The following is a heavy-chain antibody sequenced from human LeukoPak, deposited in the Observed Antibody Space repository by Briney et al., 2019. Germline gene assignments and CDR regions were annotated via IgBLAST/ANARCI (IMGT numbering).Heavy chain of an antibody. V-gene: IGHV3-21*01. CDR3: ARDRPHCSSTSCYADYYYGMDV. J-gene: IGHJ6*02. CDR1: GFTFSSYS. Sequence: GGSLRLSCAASGFTFSSYSMNWVRQAPGKGLEWVSSISSSSSYIYYADSVKGRFTISRDNAKNSLYLQMNSLRAEDTAVYYCARDRPHCSSTSCYADYYYGMDVWGQGTTVTVSS. CDR2: ISSSSSYI. D-gene: IGHD2-2*01.